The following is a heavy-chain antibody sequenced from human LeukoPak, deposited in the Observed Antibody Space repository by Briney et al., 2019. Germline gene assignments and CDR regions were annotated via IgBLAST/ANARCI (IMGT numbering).Heavy chain of an antibody. J-gene: IGHJ6*03. CDR1: GGSISSSSYY. CDR2: IYYSGST. Sequence: SETLSLTCTVSGGSISSSSYYWGWIRQPPGKGLEWIGSIYYSGSTYYNPSLKSRVTISVDTSKNQFSLKLSSVTAADTAVYYCAREPTVESYYYYYMDVWGKGTTVTVSS. CDR3: AREPTVESYYYYYMDV. V-gene: IGHV4-39*07. D-gene: IGHD4-11*01.